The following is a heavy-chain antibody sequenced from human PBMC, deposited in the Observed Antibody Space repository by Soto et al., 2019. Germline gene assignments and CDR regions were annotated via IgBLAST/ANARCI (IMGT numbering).Heavy chain of an antibody. V-gene: IGHV4-34*01. Sequence: PSETLSLTCAVYGGSFSGYYWRWIRQPPGKGLEWIGEINHSGSTTYNPSLKSRVTISVDTSKNQFPLKLSSVTAADTAVYYCARVRWDQPWVFDYWGQGTLVTVSS. J-gene: IGHJ4*02. CDR3: ARVRWDQPWVFDY. CDR1: GGSFSGYY. D-gene: IGHD1-26*01. CDR2: INHSGST.